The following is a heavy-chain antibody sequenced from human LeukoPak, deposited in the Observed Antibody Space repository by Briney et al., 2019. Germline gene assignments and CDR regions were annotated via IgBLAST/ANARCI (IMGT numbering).Heavy chain of an antibody. CDR1: GFTFSSYS. CDR2: ISSSSSTI. V-gene: IGHV3-48*01. J-gene: IGHJ6*03. CDR3: ARAPPIVVVPAAIGAVPYYYMDV. D-gene: IGHD2-2*02. Sequence: QTGGSLRLSCAASGFTFSSYSMNWVRQAPGKGLEWVSYISSSSSTIYYADSVKGRFTISRDNAKNSLYLQMNSLRAEDTAVYYCARAPPIVVVPAAIGAVPYYYMDVWGKGTTVTVSS.